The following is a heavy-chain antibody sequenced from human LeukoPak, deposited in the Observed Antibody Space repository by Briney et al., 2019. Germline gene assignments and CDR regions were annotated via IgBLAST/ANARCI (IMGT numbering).Heavy chain of an antibody. CDR3: ARDPLDCSGGSCSDY. CDR2: IIPIFGTA. CDR1: GGTFSSYA. D-gene: IGHD2-15*01. Sequence: GASVKVSCKASGGTFSSYAISWVRQAPGQGREWMGRIIPIFGTANYAQKFQGRVTITTDESTSTAYLELTSLRSEDTAVYYCARDPLDCSGGSCSDYWGQGTLVTVSS. J-gene: IGHJ4*02. V-gene: IGHV1-69*05.